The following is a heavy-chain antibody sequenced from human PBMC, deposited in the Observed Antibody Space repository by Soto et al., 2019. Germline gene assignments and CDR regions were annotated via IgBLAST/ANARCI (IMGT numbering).Heavy chain of an antibody. V-gene: IGHV1-18*01. CDR1: GYTFTSYG. J-gene: IGHJ5*02. D-gene: IGHD2-2*01. CDR2: ISAYNGNT. Sequence: QVQLVQSGAEVKKPGASVKVSCKASGYTFTSYGISWVRQAPGQGLEWMGWISAYNGNTNYAQKLQGRVTMTTDTPTSTAYMELRSLRSDDTAVYYCARHPRQDQLPTPNWFDPWGQGTLVTVSS. CDR3: ARHPRQDQLPTPNWFDP.